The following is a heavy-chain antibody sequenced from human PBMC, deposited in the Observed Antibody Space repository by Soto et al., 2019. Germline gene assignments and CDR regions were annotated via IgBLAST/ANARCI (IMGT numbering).Heavy chain of an antibody. CDR3: ARSGIAARPGDYYYYGMDV. CDR2: IYYSGST. V-gene: IGHV4-59*01. Sequence: SETLSLTCTVSGGSISSYYWSWIRQPPGKGLEWIGYIYYSGSTNYNPSLKSRVTISVDTSKNQFSLKLSSVTAADTAVYYCARSGIAARPGDYYYYGMDVWGQGTTVTVSS. J-gene: IGHJ6*02. D-gene: IGHD6-6*01. CDR1: GGSISSYY.